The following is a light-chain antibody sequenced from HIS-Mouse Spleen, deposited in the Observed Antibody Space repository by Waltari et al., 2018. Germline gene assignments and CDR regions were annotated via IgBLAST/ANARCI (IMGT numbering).Light chain of an antibody. Sequence: QSALTQPASVSGSPGQSITISCTGTSSDVGSYNLVSWYQQHPGKAPKLMIYEGSKPPSGVSIRFSGSKSGNTASLTISGLQAEDEADYYCCSYAGSSTFVVVFGGGTKLTVL. CDR3: CSYAGSSTFVVV. CDR2: EGS. CDR1: SSDVGSYNL. V-gene: IGLV2-23*03. J-gene: IGLJ2*01.